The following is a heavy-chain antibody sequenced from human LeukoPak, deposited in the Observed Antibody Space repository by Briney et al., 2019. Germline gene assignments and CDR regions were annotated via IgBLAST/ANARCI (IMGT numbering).Heavy chain of an antibody. V-gene: IGHV1-2*04. J-gene: IGHJ4*02. D-gene: IGHD1-26*01. CDR2: INPNSGGT. CDR3: ARTEKWELLPDY. CDR1: GYTFTGYY. Sequence: GASVKVSCKASGYTFTGYYMRWVRQAPGQGLEWMGWINPNSGGTNYAQKFQGWVTMTRDTSISTAYMELSRLRSDDTAVYYCARTEKWELLPDYWGQGTLVTVSS.